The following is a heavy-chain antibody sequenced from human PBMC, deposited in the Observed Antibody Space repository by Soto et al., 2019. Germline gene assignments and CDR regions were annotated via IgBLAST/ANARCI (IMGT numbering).Heavy chain of an antibody. Sequence: QVQLQESGPGLVKPSQTLSLTCTVSGGSISSGGYYWSWIRQHPGKALEWIGYIYYSGSTYYNPSLKSRVTISVDTSKNQFSLELSSVTAADTAVYYCARRIDDLNIVVVGKDAFDIWGQGTMVTVSS. CDR2: IYYSGST. CDR3: ARRIDDLNIVVVGKDAFDI. J-gene: IGHJ3*02. V-gene: IGHV4-31*03. D-gene: IGHD3-22*01. CDR1: GGSISSGGYY.